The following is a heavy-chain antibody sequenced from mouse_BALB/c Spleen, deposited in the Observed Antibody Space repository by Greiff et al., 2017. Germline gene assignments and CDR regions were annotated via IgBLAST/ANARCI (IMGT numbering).Heavy chain of an antibody. CDR3: ARVAARGLWYFDV. D-gene: IGHD3-1*01. CDR1: GYSITSGYY. J-gene: IGHJ1*01. CDR2: ISYDGSN. Sequence: EVQRVESGPGLVKPSQSLSLTCSVTGYSITSGYYWTWIRQFPGNTLEWMGYISYDGSNNYNPSLKNRISITRDTSKNQFFLKLNSVTTEDTATYYCARVAARGLWYFDVWGAGTTVTVSS. V-gene: IGHV3-6*02.